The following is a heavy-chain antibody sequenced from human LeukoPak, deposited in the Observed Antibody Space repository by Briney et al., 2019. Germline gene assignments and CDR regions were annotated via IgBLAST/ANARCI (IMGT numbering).Heavy chain of an antibody. CDR2: IYHSGST. Sequence: PSQTLSLTCTVSGGSISSGGYYWSWIRQPPGKGLEWIGYIYHSGSTYYNPSLKSRVTISVDRSKNQFSLKLSSVTAADTAVYYCARDGGPGQLPTWYFDLWGRGTLVTVSS. J-gene: IGHJ2*01. CDR1: GGSISSGGYY. V-gene: IGHV4-30-2*01. D-gene: IGHD2-2*01. CDR3: ARDGGPGQLPTWYFDL.